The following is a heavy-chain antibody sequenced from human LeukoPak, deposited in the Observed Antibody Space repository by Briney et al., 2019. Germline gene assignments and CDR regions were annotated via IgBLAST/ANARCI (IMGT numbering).Heavy chain of an antibody. D-gene: IGHD6-13*01. CDR3: ARDRGIAAAGVNWFDP. Sequence: GASVKVSCKASGYTFTNYHIAWVRQAPGQGLEWMGGIIPIFGTANYAQKFQGRVTITADESTSTAYMELSSLRSEDTAVYYCARDRGIAAAGVNWFDPWGQGTLVTVSS. J-gene: IGHJ5*02. V-gene: IGHV1-69*13. CDR1: GYTFTNYH. CDR2: IIPIFGTA.